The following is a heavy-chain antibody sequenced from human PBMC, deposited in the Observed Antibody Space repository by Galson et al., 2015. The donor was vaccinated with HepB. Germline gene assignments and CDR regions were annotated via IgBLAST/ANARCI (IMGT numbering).Heavy chain of an antibody. D-gene: IGHD4-17*01. CDR3: ARLTTMTAINWFDP. CDR2: ISSSHTTI. Sequence: SLRLSCAASRFTFSRFGMNWVRQAPGKGLEWVSYISSSHTTIYYADSVKGRFTISRDNAKNSLYLQMNSLRAEDTAVYYCARLTTMTAINWFDPWGQGTLVTVSS. V-gene: IGHV3-48*04. CDR1: RFTFSRFG. J-gene: IGHJ5*02.